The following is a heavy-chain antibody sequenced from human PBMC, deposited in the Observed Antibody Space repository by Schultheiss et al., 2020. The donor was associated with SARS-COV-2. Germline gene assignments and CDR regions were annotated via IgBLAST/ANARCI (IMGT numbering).Heavy chain of an antibody. J-gene: IGHJ5*02. CDR1: GGSFSGYY. D-gene: IGHD3-3*01. V-gene: IGHV4-34*01. CDR2: VYESGST. Sequence: SETLSLTCAIYGGSFSGYYWSWIRQPPGKGLEYIGYVYESGSTNYNPSLKSRVTISVDTSKNQFSLKLSSVTAADTAVYYCAKREVRITIFGVATGWFDPWGQGTLVTVSS. CDR3: AKREVRITIFGVATGWFDP.